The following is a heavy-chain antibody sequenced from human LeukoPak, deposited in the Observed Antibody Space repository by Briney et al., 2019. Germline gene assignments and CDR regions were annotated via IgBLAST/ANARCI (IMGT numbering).Heavy chain of an antibody. J-gene: IGHJ6*03. CDR1: GGSFSGYY. CDR2: INHSGST. D-gene: IGHD3-10*01. V-gene: IGHV4-34*01. CDR3: ARLFFAFGESYFYSYHMDV. Sequence: SETLSLTCAVYGGSFSGYYWSWIRQPPGKGLEWIGEINHSGSTNYNPSLKSRVTMSVDSSKNQFSLRLSSVTAADTAVYYCARLFFAFGESYFYSYHMDVWGKGTTVIISS.